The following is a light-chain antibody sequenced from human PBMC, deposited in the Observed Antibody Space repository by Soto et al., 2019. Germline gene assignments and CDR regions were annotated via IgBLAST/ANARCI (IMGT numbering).Light chain of an antibody. CDR2: DAS. J-gene: IGKJ5*01. V-gene: IGKV3-15*01. CDR1: ESVSRT. CDR3: QQYKSWPPIT. Sequence: EVAMTQSPATLSLSPGERATLSCGASESVSRTLAWYQQKPGQAPRLLIYDASTRATGIPDRFSGVVSGTEFTLTIRSLQSQDYVVYYCQQYKSWPPITFGQGTRLEN.